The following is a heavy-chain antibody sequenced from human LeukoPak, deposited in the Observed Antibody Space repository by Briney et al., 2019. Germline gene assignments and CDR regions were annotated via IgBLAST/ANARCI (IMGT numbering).Heavy chain of an antibody. CDR1: GFTFSSYA. V-gene: IGHV3-23*01. CDR2: ISGSGDNT. CDR3: ATYRQVLLPFES. D-gene: IGHD5-18*01. Sequence: GGSLRLSCAASGFTFSSYAVIWVRQAPGKGLEWVSTISGSGDNTYYADSVRGRFTISRDNSKSILSLQMNSLRAEDTAIYYCATYRQVLLPFESWGQGTLVTVSS. J-gene: IGHJ4*02.